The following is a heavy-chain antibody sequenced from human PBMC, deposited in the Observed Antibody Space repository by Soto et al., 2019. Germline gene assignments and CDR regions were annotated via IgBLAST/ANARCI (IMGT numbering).Heavy chain of an antibody. D-gene: IGHD3-22*01. CDR1: GGSISSGGYY. V-gene: IGHV4-31*03. CDR3: ARDPLGSSSGYYPGAFDI. CDR2: IYYSGST. J-gene: IGHJ3*02. Sequence: QVQLQESGPGLVKPSQTLSLTCTVSGGSISSGGYYWSWIRQHPGKGLEWIGYIYYSGSTYYNPSLKSRVTISVDTSKNQFSLKLSSVTAADTAVYYCARDPLGSSSGYYPGAFDIWGQGTMVTVSS.